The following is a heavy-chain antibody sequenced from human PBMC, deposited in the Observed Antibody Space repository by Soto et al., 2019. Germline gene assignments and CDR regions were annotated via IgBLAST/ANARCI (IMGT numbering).Heavy chain of an antibody. J-gene: IGHJ4*02. CDR1: GFTFSSYG. Sequence: GGSLRLSCAASGFTFSSYGMTWVRQAPGKGLEWVSFSSATGAGTYYADSVKGRFTISRDNSKNTLYLQMTSLRADDTAVYYCAKDRRAGGNYGFYSDFWGQGALVTSPQ. CDR2: SSATGAGT. D-gene: IGHD1-7*01. V-gene: IGHV3-23*01. CDR3: AKDRRAGGNYGFYSDF.